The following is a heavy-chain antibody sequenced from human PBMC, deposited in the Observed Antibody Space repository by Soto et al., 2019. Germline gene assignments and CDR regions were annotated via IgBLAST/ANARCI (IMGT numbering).Heavy chain of an antibody. CDR2: ISSSSSTI. Sequence: EVQLVASGGGLVQPGGSLRLSCAASGFTFSSYSTNWVRQAPGKGLEWVSYISSSSSTIYYADSVKGRFTISRDNAKNSLYLQMNSLRAEDTAVYYCARPITIFGVVIPAFDIWGQGTMVTVSS. J-gene: IGHJ3*02. D-gene: IGHD3-3*01. CDR1: GFTFSSYS. V-gene: IGHV3-48*01. CDR3: ARPITIFGVVIPAFDI.